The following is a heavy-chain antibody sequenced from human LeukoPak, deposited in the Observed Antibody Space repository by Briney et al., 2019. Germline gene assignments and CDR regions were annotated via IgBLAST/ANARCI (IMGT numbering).Heavy chain of an antibody. CDR3: AREASGYSGYGDH. V-gene: IGHV3-7*01. CDR1: GFAFSSYW. J-gene: IGHJ4*02. Sequence: GGSLRLSCAASGFAFSSYWMSWVRQAPGKGLEWVANIKQDGSEKYYVDSVKGRFTISRDNAKNSLYLQMNSLRAEDTAVYYCAREASGYSGYGDHWGQGTLVTVSS. D-gene: IGHD5-12*01. CDR2: IKQDGSEK.